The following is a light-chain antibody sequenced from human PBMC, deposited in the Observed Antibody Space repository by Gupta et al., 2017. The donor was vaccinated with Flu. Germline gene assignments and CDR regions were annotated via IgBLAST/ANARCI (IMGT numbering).Light chain of an antibody. V-gene: IGKV1-5*03. CDR1: QNINKW. CDR3: QQYNDYFPT. J-gene: IGKJ1*01. CDR2: KAS. Sequence: PSTLSASVGDRVAITCRASQNINKWLAWYQQKPGKAPKLLIYKASTLESGVPSRFSGSGSGTEFTLTISSLQPDDFATYSCQQYNDYFPTFGQGTKVEIK.